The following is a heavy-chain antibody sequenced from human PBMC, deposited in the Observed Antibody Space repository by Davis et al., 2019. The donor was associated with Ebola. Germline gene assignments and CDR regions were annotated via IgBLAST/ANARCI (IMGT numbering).Heavy chain of an antibody. CDR3: ARNRGSSGYYELFDY. J-gene: IGHJ4*02. Sequence: SETLSLTCTVSGGSISSSSYYWSWIRQHPGKGLEWIGYIYYSGSTYYNPSLKSRVTISVDTSKNQFSLKLSSVTAADTAVYYCARNRGSSGYYELFDYWGQGTLVTVSS. CDR1: GGSISSSSYY. D-gene: IGHD3-22*01. CDR2: IYYSGST. V-gene: IGHV4-31*03.